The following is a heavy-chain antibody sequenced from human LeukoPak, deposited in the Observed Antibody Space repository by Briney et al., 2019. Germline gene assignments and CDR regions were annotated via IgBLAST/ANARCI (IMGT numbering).Heavy chain of an antibody. V-gene: IGHV4-34*01. CDR3: ARRVVGATRLYYFDY. Sequence: SETLSLTCAVYGGSFSGYYWSWIRQPPGKGLEWIGEINHSGSTNYNPSPKSRVTISVDTSKNQFSLKLSSVTAADTAVYYCARRVVGATRLYYFDYWGQGTLVTVSS. D-gene: IGHD1-26*01. CDR1: GGSFSGYY. J-gene: IGHJ4*02. CDR2: INHSGST.